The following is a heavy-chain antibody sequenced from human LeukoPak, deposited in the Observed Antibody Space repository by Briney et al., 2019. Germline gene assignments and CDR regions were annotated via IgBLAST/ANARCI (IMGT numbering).Heavy chain of an antibody. CDR3: AKDGKVAFDI. J-gene: IGHJ3*02. Sequence: GGSLRLSCAASGFTFSSYAMSWVRQAPGKGLEWVSAISGSGGSTYYTDSVKGRFTISRDNSKNTLYLEMNSLRAEDTAVYYCAKDGKVAFDIWGQGTRVTVSS. V-gene: IGHV3-23*01. CDR2: ISGSGGST. CDR1: GFTFSSYA.